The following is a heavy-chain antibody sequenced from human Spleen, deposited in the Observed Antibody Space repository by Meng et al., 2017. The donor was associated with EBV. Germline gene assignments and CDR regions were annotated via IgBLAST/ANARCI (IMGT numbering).Heavy chain of an antibody. CDR1: GYTFNSYS. CDR2: INPSVGST. V-gene: IGHV1-46*02. Sequence: QVQLVQSGAEVKKPGASVKVSCKASGYTFNSYSMQWVRQAPGQGLEWMGFINPSVGSTGYAQKFQGRVTMTRDTSTNTVYMELSSLRSEDTAVYYCARDLASSGYGGYFDYWGQGTLVTVSS. D-gene: IGHD3-22*01. J-gene: IGHJ4*02. CDR3: ARDLASSGYGGYFDY.